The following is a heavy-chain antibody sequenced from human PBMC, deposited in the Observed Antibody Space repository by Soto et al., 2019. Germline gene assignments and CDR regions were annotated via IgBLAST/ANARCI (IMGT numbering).Heavy chain of an antibody. D-gene: IGHD3-22*01. CDR3: ARDTYYDSSGYRRGFDY. Sequence: SETLSLTCTVSGGSISSYYWSWIRQPPGKGLEWIGYIYYSGSTNYNPSLKSRVTISVDTSKNQFSLKLSSVTAADTAVYYCARDTYYDSSGYRRGFDYWGQGTLVTV. CDR2: IYYSGST. CDR1: GGSISSYY. V-gene: IGHV4-59*01. J-gene: IGHJ4*02.